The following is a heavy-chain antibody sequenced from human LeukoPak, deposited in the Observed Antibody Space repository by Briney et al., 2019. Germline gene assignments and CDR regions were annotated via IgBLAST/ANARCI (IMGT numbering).Heavy chain of an antibody. CDR3: TREDDTVARGVDDAFDI. Sequence: GGSLRLSCAASGFTFSSYTMTWVRQAPGKGLEWISSITSSSSHIYYADSVKGRFTISRDNPKNSVYLQMNSLRAEDTAVYYCTREDDTVARGVDDAFDIWGHGTMVTVS. CDR2: ITSSSSHI. V-gene: IGHV3-21*01. D-gene: IGHD3-10*01. CDR1: GFTFSSYT. J-gene: IGHJ3*02.